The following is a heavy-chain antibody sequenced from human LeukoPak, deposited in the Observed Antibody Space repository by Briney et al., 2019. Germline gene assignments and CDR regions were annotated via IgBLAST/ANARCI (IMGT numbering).Heavy chain of an antibody. D-gene: IGHD2-8*02. Sequence: GGSLRLSCAASRFSFSTFAMIWVRQPPGKGLEWVSSIFPSGGEIHYADSVRGRFTISRDNSKSTLSLQMNSLRAEDTAIYYCATYRQVLLPFESWGQGTLVTVSS. CDR1: RFSFSTFA. V-gene: IGHV3-23*01. CDR2: IFPSGGEI. CDR3: ATYRQVLLPFES. J-gene: IGHJ4*02.